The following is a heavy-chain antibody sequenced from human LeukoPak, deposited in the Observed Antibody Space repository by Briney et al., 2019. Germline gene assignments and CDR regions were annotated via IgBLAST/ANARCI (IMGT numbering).Heavy chain of an antibody. Sequence: PGGSLRLSCAASGFTFSSYSMNWVRQAPGKGLEWVSSISSSSSYIYYADSVKGRFTISRDNAKNSLYLQMNSLRAEDTAVYYCARLAMNEQWAAYWGQGTLVTVSS. CDR1: GFTFSSYS. D-gene: IGHD6-19*01. CDR2: ISSSSSYI. V-gene: IGHV3-21*01. J-gene: IGHJ4*02. CDR3: ARLAMNEQWAAY.